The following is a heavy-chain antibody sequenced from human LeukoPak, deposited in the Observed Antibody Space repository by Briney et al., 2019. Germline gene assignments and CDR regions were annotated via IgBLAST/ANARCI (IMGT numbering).Heavy chain of an antibody. CDR2: IYGGCDT. CDR3: TRLVPSSYHFFDS. D-gene: IGHD2-8*02. V-gene: IGHV3-53*01. CDR1: GFTVSNDY. J-gene: IGHJ4*02. Sequence: GGSLRLSCAVSGFTVSNDYMSWVRQAPGKGLEWVSVIYGGCDTYYVDSVRGRFTISRDNFENTLFLQMESLRAEDTAVYYCTRLVPSSYHFFDSWGQGTLVTVSS.